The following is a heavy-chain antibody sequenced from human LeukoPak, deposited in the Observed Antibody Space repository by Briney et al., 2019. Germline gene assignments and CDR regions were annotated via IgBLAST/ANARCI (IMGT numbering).Heavy chain of an antibody. CDR1: GFTFSSYA. Sequence: PGGSLRLSCTASGFTFSSYAMHWVRQAPGKGLEWVAVISYDGSNKYYADSVKGRFTISRDNSKNTLYLQMNSLRAEDTAVYYCARGYGSSPYYYYGMDVWGQGTTVTVSS. J-gene: IGHJ6*02. D-gene: IGHD6-13*01. V-gene: IGHV3-30-3*01. CDR3: ARGYGSSPYYYYGMDV. CDR2: ISYDGSNK.